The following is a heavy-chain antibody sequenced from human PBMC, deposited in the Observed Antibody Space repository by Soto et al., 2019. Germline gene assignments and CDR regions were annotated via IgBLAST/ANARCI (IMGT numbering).Heavy chain of an antibody. CDR1: GVTFSSYA. J-gene: IGHJ4*02. CDR2: IIPIFGTA. CDR3: ARDRAYYGSSGYYFDY. D-gene: IGHD3-22*01. V-gene: IGHV1-69*13. Sequence: ASVKVSGKASGVTFSSYAISWVRQAPGQGLEWMGGIIPIFGTANYAQKFQGRVTITADESTSTAYMELSSLRSEDTAVYYCARDRAYYGSSGYYFDYWGKGTLVTDSS.